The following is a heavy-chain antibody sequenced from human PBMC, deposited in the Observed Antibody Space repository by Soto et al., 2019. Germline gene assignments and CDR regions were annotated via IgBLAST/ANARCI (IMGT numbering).Heavy chain of an antibody. CDR1: GGTLNNCA. CDR3: ATDSNYDVSNSF. Sequence: SVKVSCKASGGTLNNCAINWVRQAPGQGLEWMGGILPVSAPPDYAQKFQGRVSITADHSTSTVYMELSRLKSDDTAVYFCATDSNYDVSNSFWGQGTLVTVSS. V-gene: IGHV1-69*13. D-gene: IGHD3-3*01. CDR2: ILPVSAPP. J-gene: IGHJ4*02.